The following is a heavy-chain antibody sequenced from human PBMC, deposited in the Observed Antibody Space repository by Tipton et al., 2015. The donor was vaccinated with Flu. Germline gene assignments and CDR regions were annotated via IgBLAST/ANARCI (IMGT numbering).Heavy chain of an antibody. V-gene: IGHV3-48*01. J-gene: IGHJ4*02. CDR3: ARENTETTNGVGY. Sequence: SLRLSCAASGFIFSSYSMNWVRQAPGKGLEWVSYISSGSITTHYADSVKGRFTISRDNAKNSLYLQMNSLRAEDTAVYYCARENTETTNGVGYWGQGTLVTVSS. D-gene: IGHD4-17*01. CDR1: GFIFSSYS. CDR2: ISSGSITT.